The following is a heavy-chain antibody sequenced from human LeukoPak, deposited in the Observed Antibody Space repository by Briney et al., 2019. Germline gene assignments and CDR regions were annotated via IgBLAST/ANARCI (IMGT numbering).Heavy chain of an antibody. D-gene: IGHD5-24*01. CDR3: TTLSRGSLQS. J-gene: IGHJ4*02. CDR1: GFTLTNAR. CDR2: SKPNTDGGTT. V-gene: IGHV3-15*01. Sequence: GGSLRHSCAAPGFTLTNARVGSGRQAPGKGLEWVGRSKPNTDGGTTDYAAPVRGRFTISKDDSKNTLYLQMNSLKPEDTAVYYCTTLSRGSLQSWGRGTLVTVSS.